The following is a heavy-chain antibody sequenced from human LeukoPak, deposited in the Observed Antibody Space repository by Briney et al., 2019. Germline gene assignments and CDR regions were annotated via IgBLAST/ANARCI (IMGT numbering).Heavy chain of an antibody. Sequence: ASVKVSCKASGYTFTGYYMHWVRQAPGQGLEWMGRINPNSGGTNYAQKFQGRVTMTRDTSISTAYMELSRLRSDDTAVYYCARGGGYSGYDYGVGYDYWGQGTLVTVSS. CDR1: GYTFTGYY. D-gene: IGHD5-12*01. CDR2: INPNSGGT. J-gene: IGHJ4*02. V-gene: IGHV1-2*06. CDR3: ARGGGYSGYDYGVGYDY.